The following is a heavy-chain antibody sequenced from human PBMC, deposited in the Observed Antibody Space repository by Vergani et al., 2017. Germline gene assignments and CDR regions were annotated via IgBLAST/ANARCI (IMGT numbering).Heavy chain of an antibody. D-gene: IGHD3/OR15-3a*01. Sequence: EVPLVQSGAEVKKSGESLKISCQGSPNSFFSHWVAWVRQTPGKGLEWIGIIFPGDSDTRYSPSFQGQVTMSAAKSIATVYLQWRSLKTSDTGTYFCARAHNRGLGHWDYWVQGTRVTVS. J-gene: IGHJ4*02. CDR3: ARAHNRGLGHWDY. V-gene: IGHV5-51*03. CDR2: IFPGDSDT. CDR1: PNSFFSHW.